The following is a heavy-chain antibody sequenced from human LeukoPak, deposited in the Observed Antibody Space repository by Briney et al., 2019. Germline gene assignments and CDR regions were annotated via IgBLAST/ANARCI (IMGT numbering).Heavy chain of an antibody. CDR1: GFTFSSYA. D-gene: IGHD3-3*01. CDR3: AKDRITIFGVSDDAFDI. CDR2: ISVSGGST. J-gene: IGHJ3*02. Sequence: GGSLRLSCAASGFTFSSYAMSWVRQAPGKGLEWVSAISVSGGSTYYADSVKGRFTISRDNSKNTLYLQMNSLRAEDTAVYYCAKDRITIFGVSDDAFDIWGQGTMVTVSS. V-gene: IGHV3-23*01.